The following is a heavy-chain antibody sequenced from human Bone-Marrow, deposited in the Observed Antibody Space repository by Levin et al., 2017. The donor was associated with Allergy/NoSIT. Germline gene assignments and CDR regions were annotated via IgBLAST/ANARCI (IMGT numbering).Heavy chain of an antibody. CDR1: GFTFSSYG. Sequence: PGGSLRLSCAASGFTFSSYGMHWVRQAPGKGLEWVAVISYDGSNKYYADSVKGRFTISRDNSKNTLYLQMNSLRAEDTAVYYCAKEGVLTTWHSYYYDYMDVWGKGTTVTVSS. D-gene: IGHD2-8*01. CDR2: ISYDGSNK. CDR3: AKEGVLTTWHSYYYDYMDV. V-gene: IGHV3-30*18. J-gene: IGHJ6*03.